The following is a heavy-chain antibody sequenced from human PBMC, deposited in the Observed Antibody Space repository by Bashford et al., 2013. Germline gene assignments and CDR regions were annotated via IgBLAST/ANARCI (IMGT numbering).Heavy chain of an antibody. V-gene: IGHV5-51*01. Sequence: VRQMPGKGLEWMGIFDPGDSDIRYTPSFQGQVTISADKSLNTVYLQWSSLKASDSALYYCARLGEYRSGGTSYAGGFFDYWGQGTVVTVSS. CDR2: FDPGDSDI. D-gene: IGHD2-15*01. J-gene: IGHJ4*02. CDR3: ARLGEYRSGGTSYAGGFFDY.